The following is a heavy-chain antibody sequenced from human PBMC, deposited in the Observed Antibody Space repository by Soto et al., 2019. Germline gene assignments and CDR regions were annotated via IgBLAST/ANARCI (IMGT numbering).Heavy chain of an antibody. CDR2: ISSSSSTI. CDR3: ARGLSTVTTNWFDP. V-gene: IGHV3-48*02. J-gene: IGHJ5*02. Sequence: PGGSLRLSCAASGFTFSSYSMNWVRQAPGKGLEWVSYISSSSSTIYYADSVKGRFTISRDNAKNSLYLQMNSLRDEDTAVYYCARGLSTVTTNWFDPWGQGTLVTVSS. CDR1: GFTFSSYS. D-gene: IGHD4-17*01.